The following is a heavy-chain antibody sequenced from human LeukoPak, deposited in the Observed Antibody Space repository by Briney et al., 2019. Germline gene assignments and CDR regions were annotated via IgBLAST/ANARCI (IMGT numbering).Heavy chain of an antibody. D-gene: IGHD2-15*01. J-gene: IGHJ5*02. CDR3: AKDGCSGGSCYWFDP. V-gene: IGHV1-2*02. CDR2: INPNSGGT. CDR1: GYTFTGYY. Sequence: GASVKVSCKASGYTFTGYYMHWVRQAPGQGLGWMGWINPNSGGTNYAQKFQGRVTMTRDTSISTAYMALSRQRSDDTAVYYCAKDGCSGGSCYWFDPWGQGTLVTVSS.